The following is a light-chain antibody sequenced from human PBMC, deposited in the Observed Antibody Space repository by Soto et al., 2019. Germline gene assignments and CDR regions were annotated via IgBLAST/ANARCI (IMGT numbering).Light chain of an antibody. CDR2: DVS. J-gene: IGLJ2*01. CDR3: SSCTSTNTLV. Sequence: QSALTQPASVSGSPGQSITISCTGTSSDVGGYNFVSWYQQDPGKAPKLIIYDVSNRPSGVSNRFSGSKSDNTASLTISGLQAEDEADYYWSSCTSTNTLVFGGGTQLTVL. CDR1: SSDVGGYNF. V-gene: IGLV2-14*03.